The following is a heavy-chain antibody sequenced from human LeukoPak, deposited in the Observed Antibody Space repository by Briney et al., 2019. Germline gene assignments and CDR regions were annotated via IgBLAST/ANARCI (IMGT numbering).Heavy chain of an antibody. CDR2: IYTSGST. CDR1: GGSISSYY. J-gene: IGHJ6*03. Sequence: PSETLSLTCTVSGGSISSYYWSWIRQPAGKGLEWIGRIYTSGSTNYNPSLKSRVTISVDKSKNQFSLKLSSVTAADTAVYYCARDHCSGGSCYYYHYMDVWGKGTTVTVSS. D-gene: IGHD2-15*01. V-gene: IGHV4-4*07. CDR3: ARDHCSGGSCYYYHYMDV.